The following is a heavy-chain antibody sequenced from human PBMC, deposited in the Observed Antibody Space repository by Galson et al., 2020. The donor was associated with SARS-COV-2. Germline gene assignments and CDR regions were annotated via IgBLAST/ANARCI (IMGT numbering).Heavy chain of an antibody. D-gene: IGHD1-1*01. CDR2: MYSGGST. Sequence: GESLKISCAASGFTVSSNYMHWVRQAPGKGQEWVSVMYSGGSTWYTDSVEGRFTISRDNSKNTLYLQMNSLRAEDTAVYFCARGLKLAPLTFDIWGQGTMVTVSS. CDR3: ARGLKLAPLTFDI. J-gene: IGHJ3*02. V-gene: IGHV3-53*01. CDR1: GFTVSSNY.